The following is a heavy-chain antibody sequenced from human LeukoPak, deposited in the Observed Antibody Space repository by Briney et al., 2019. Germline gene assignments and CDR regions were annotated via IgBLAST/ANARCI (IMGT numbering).Heavy chain of an antibody. Sequence: PSQTLSLTCTVSSVSISSGSYYWSWIRQPAGKGLEWIGRIHTSGSINYNPSLKSRVTMSLDTSKNQFSLKLSSVTAADTAVYYCASELVGATGGVDYWGQGTLVTVSS. V-gene: IGHV4-61*02. D-gene: IGHD1-26*01. CDR1: SVSISSGSYY. CDR3: ASELVGATGGVDY. CDR2: IHTSGSI. J-gene: IGHJ4*02.